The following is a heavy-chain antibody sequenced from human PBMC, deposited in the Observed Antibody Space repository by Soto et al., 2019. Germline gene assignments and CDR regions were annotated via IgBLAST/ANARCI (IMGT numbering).Heavy chain of an antibody. V-gene: IGHV3-7*01. CDR3: ARDDEWNNVVVPPATQNHYFDY. CDR1: GFTFSGYW. CDR2: IKFDGSEK. J-gene: IGHJ4*02. Sequence: EVQLVESGGGLVQPGGSLRLSCAASGFTFSGYWMSWVRQAPGKGLEWVANIKFDGSEKYYVDSLKGRFIISRDNTKNTLYLQMNSMRVEDTAVYYCARDDEWNNVVVPPATQNHYFDYWGPGTWVTVSS. D-gene: IGHD2-2*01.